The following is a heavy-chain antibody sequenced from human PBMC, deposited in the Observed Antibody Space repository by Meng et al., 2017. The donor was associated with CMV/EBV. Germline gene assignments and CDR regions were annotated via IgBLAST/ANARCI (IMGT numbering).Heavy chain of an antibody. J-gene: IGHJ5*02. CDR1: GFTVSSNY. Sequence: GESLKISCAASGFTVSSNYMSWVRQAPGKGLEWVSVIYSGGSTYYADSVKGRLTISRDNSKNTLYLQMNSLRAEDTAVYYCARARPRGYDFGVVMRGSLERNWFDPWGQGTLVTVSS. V-gene: IGHV3-53*01. D-gene: IGHD3-3*01. CDR3: ARARPRGYDFGVVMRGSLERNWFDP. CDR2: IYSGGST.